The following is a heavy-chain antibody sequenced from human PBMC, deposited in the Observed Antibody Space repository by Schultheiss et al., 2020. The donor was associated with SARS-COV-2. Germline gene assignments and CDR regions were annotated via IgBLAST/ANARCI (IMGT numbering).Heavy chain of an antibody. J-gene: IGHJ4*02. CDR2: ISWNSGSI. Sequence: GGSLRLSCAASGFTFDDYAMHWVRQAPGKGLEWVSGISWNSGSIGYADSVKGRFTISRDNAKNSLYLQMNSLRAEDTALYYCAKAGIVGGYDSYFDYWGQGTLVTVSS. CDR1: GFTFDDYA. D-gene: IGHD5-12*01. V-gene: IGHV3-9*01. CDR3: AKAGIVGGYDSYFDY.